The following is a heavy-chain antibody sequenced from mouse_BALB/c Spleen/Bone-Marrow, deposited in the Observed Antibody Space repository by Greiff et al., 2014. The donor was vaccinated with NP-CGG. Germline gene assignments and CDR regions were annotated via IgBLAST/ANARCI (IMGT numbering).Heavy chain of an antibody. J-gene: IGHJ3*01. CDR3: ARYGNYPLFAY. V-gene: IGHV1-7*01. CDR1: GYSFTNYW. Sequence: QVQLQQSGAELAKPGASVKMSCKASGYSFTNYWMYWVKQRPGQGLEWIGYISPSTGYSEYNQKFKDKATLTADKSSNIAYMQLSSLTSEDSAVYYCARYGNYPLFAYWGQGTLVTVSA. D-gene: IGHD2-1*01. CDR2: ISPSTGYS.